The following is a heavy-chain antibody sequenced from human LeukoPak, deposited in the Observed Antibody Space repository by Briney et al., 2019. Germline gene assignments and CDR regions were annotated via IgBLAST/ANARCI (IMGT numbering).Heavy chain of an antibody. CDR3: ASDSGSYLTY. Sequence: GGTLRLSCAASGFTFSSYWMSWVRQAPGKGMEWVANIKQGGSEKYYVDSVKGRFTISRDNAKNSLYLQMNSLGAEDTAVYYCASDSGSYLTYWGQGTLVTVPS. CDR1: GFTFSSYW. D-gene: IGHD1-26*01. CDR2: IKQGGSEK. V-gene: IGHV3-7*01. J-gene: IGHJ4*02.